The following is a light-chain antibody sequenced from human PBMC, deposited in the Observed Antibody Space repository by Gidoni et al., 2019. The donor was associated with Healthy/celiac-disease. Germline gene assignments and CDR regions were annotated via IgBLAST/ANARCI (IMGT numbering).Light chain of an antibody. J-gene: IGLJ3*02. CDR3: QVWDSSSWV. CDR2: RDS. Sequence: SYALTPPLPRSGALGQTARITCGGNNIGGKNVHWYQQKPGQAPALVIYRDSNRPSGIPERFSGSNSGNTATLTISRAQAGDEADYYCQVWDSSSWVFGGGTKVTVL. V-gene: IGLV3-9*01. CDR1: NIGGKN.